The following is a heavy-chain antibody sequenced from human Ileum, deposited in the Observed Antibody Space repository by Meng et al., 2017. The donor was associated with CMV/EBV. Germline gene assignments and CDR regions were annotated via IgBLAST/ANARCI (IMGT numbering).Heavy chain of an antibody. CDR2: ISSSSSTI. CDR3: ARSDIVLMVYAMGVDY. D-gene: IGHD2-8*01. J-gene: IGHJ4*02. CDR1: GFTFSSYS. V-gene: IGHV3-48*01. Sequence: GESLKISCAASGFTFSSYSMNWVRQAPGKGLEWVSYISSSSSTIYYADSVKGRFTISRDNSKNTLYLQMNSLRAEDTAVYYCARSDIVLMVYAMGVDYWGQGTLVTVSS.